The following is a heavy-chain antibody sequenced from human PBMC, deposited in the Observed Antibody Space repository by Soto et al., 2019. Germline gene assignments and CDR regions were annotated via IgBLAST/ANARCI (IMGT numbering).Heavy chain of an antibody. D-gene: IGHD3-10*01. CDR1: GGSISSGGYY. CDR2: IYYSGST. Sequence: TSETLSLTCTVSGGSISSGGYYWGWIRQHPGKGLEWIGYIYYSGSTYYNPSLKSRVTISVDTSKNQFSLKLSSVTAADTAVYYCARFLKTPTSPRGSFSYLDYWGQGTLVTVYS. CDR3: ARFLKTPTSPRGSFSYLDY. V-gene: IGHV4-31*03. J-gene: IGHJ4*02.